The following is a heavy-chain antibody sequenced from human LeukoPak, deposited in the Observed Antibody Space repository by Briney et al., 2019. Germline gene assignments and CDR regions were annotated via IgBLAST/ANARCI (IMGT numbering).Heavy chain of an antibody. Sequence: GGSLRLSCAASGFTFSSYAMSWVRQAPGKGLEWVSAISGSGGSTYYADSVKGRFTISRDNSKNTLYLQMNSLRAEDTAVYYCAKDFRRDGYNSIDYWGQGTLVTVSS. CDR3: AKDFRRDGYNSIDY. CDR2: ISGSGGST. V-gene: IGHV3-23*01. CDR1: GFTFSSYA. J-gene: IGHJ4*02. D-gene: IGHD5-24*01.